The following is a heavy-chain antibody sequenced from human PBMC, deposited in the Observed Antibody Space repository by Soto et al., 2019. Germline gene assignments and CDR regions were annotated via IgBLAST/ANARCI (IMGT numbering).Heavy chain of an antibody. V-gene: IGHV1-18*01. CDR2: ISAYNGNT. D-gene: IGHD5-18*01. CDR1: GYTFTSYG. Sequence: QVQLVQSGAEVKKPGASVKVSCKASGYTFTSYGISWVRQAPGQGLEWMGWISAYNGNTKYAQKLKGRVTLTTDTATRTAYMDLRSLRSDDTAVYYCASDPAIHVDTAQTFDSWGQGTLVTVSS. J-gene: IGHJ4*02. CDR3: ASDPAIHVDTAQTFDS.